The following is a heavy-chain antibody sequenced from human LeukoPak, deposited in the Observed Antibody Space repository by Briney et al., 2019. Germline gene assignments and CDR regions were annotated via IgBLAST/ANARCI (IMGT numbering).Heavy chain of an antibody. CDR3: AKDLSTLPLEGAFDI. Sequence: GGSLRLSCAASGFTFSSYAMHWVRQAPGRGLEWVSAISGSGGSTYYADSVKGRFTISRDNSKNTLYLQMNSLRAEDTAVYYCAKDLSTLPLEGAFDIWGQGTMVTVSS. D-gene: IGHD2-2*01. CDR2: ISGSGGST. J-gene: IGHJ3*02. V-gene: IGHV3-23*01. CDR1: GFTFSSYA.